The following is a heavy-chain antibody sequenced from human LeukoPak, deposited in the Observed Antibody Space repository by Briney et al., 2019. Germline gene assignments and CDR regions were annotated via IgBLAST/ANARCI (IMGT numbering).Heavy chain of an antibody. Sequence: ASVKVSCKASGYTFTGYYMHWVRQAPGQGLEWMGWINPNSGGTNYAQKFQGRVTMTRDTSISTAYMELSRLRSDDTAVYYCARWDGYNDGVDCWGQGTLVTVSS. J-gene: IGHJ4*02. CDR1: GYTFTGYY. V-gene: IGHV1-2*02. CDR3: ARWDGYNDGVDC. CDR2: INPNSGGT. D-gene: IGHD5-24*01.